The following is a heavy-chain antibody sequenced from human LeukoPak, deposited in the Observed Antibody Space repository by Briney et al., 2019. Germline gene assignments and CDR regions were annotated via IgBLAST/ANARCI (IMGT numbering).Heavy chain of an antibody. Sequence: GGSLRLSCAASGFTFSSYGMHWVRQAPGKGLVWVSRINSDGSSTSYADSVKGRFTISRDNAKNTLYLQMNSLRAEDTAVYYCARDHRIAEYYFDYWGQGTLVTVSS. CDR3: ARDHRIAEYYFDY. J-gene: IGHJ4*02. CDR1: GFTFSSYG. D-gene: IGHD6-13*01. V-gene: IGHV3-74*01. CDR2: INSDGSST.